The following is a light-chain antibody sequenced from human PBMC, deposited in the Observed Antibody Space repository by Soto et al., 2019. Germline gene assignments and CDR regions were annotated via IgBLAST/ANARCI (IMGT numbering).Light chain of an antibody. CDR3: SSYTSNRTLV. Sequence: QSALTQPASVSGSPGQSITISCTGTSSDVGNYDYVSWYQQHPGTAPNLMIYDVSNRPSGISNRFSGSKSGNTASLTISGLQAEYEADYHCSSYTSNRTLVFGGGTKLTVL. V-gene: IGLV2-14*01. J-gene: IGLJ3*02. CDR1: SSDVGNYDY. CDR2: DVS.